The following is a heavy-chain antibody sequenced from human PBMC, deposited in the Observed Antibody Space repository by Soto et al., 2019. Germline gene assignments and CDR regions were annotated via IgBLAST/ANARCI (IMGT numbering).Heavy chain of an antibody. CDR3: ARGVHSGIDGY. V-gene: IGHV4-59*01. Sequence: SETLSLTCTVSGGSISSYYWSWIRQPPGKGLEWIGYIYYSGSTNYNPSLKSRVTISVDTSKNQFSLKLSSVTAADTAVYYCARGVHSGIDGYWGQGTLVTVSS. J-gene: IGHJ4*02. CDR2: IYYSGST. D-gene: IGHD3-10*01. CDR1: GGSISSYY.